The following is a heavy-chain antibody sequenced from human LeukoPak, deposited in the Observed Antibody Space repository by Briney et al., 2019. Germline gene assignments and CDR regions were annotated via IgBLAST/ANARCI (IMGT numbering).Heavy chain of an antibody. CDR3: ARVQAGVEWELGDYFDY. J-gene: IGHJ4*02. D-gene: IGHD1-26*01. V-gene: IGHV1-24*01. Sequence: ASVKVSCKVSGYTLTELSMHWVRQAPGKGLEGMGGFDPEDGETIYAQKFQGRVTMTEDTSTDTAYMELSSLRSEDTAVYYCARVQAGVEWELGDYFDYWGQGTLVTVSS. CDR2: FDPEDGET. CDR1: GYTLTELS.